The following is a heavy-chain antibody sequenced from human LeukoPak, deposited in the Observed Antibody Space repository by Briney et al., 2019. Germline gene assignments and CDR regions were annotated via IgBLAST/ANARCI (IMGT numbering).Heavy chain of an antibody. D-gene: IGHD3-10*01. J-gene: IGHJ4*02. CDR3: AKGSGASYGSALGD. Sequence: PGKSLRLSCAASGFMFSRFAIHWVRQAPGKGLEWVAVISSDGNNKYFGDSVKGRFTISRDNANNMLYLQMNSLRPEDTASYYCAKGSGASYGSALGDWGQGTLVTVSS. CDR2: ISSDGNNK. CDR1: GFMFSRFA. V-gene: IGHV3-30*18.